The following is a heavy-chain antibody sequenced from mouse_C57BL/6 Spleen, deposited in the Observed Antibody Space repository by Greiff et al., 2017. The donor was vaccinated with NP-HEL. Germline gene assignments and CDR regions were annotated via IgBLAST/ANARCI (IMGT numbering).Heavy chain of an antibody. CDR2: INPGSGGT. CDR1: GYAFTNYL. Sequence: VQRVESGAELVRPGTSVKVSCKASGYAFTNYLIEWVKQRPGQGLEWIGVINPGSGGTNYNEKFKGKATLTADKSSSTAYMQLSSLTSEDSAVYFCARGGYYGSSPYWGQGTTLTVSS. V-gene: IGHV1-54*01. CDR3: ARGGYYGSSPY. D-gene: IGHD1-1*01. J-gene: IGHJ2*01.